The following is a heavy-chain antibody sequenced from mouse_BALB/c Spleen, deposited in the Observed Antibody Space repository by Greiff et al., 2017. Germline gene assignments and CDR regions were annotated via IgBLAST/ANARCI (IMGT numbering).Heavy chain of an antibody. Sequence: VQLQQSGPELVKPGASVKIPCKASGYTFTDYNMDWVKQSHGKSLEWIGDINPNNGGTIYNQKFKSKATLTVDTSSSTAYMQLSSLTSEDSAVYYCTRWAYYGNGDAMDYWGQGTSVTVSS. J-gene: IGHJ4*01. CDR3: TRWAYYGNGDAMDY. V-gene: IGHV1-18*01. CDR1: GYTFTDYN. D-gene: IGHD2-10*01. CDR2: INPNNGGT.